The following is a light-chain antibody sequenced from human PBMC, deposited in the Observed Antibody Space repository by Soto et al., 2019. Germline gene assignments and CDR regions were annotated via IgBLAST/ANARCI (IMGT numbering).Light chain of an antibody. CDR2: AAS. Sequence: DIQMTQSPSSLSASVGDRVTITCRASQSISSYLNWYQQKPGKAPKLLIYAASSLQSGVPSRFSGSESGTDFTLPISSLQPEDFATYYCQQSYSTPPSFGQGTKLEIK. V-gene: IGKV1-39*01. J-gene: IGKJ2*01. CDR1: QSISSY. CDR3: QQSYSTPPS.